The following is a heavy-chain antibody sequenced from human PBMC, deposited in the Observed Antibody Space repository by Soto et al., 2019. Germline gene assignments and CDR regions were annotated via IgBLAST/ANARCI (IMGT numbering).Heavy chain of an antibody. CDR3: VSGSSPYQFAA. J-gene: IGHJ4*02. Sequence: TLSLTCTVYCGSINSGSYYWSWIRQHPGKGLEWIGYIYYSASTYYNPSLQSRVTISADTSKSHLSLRLRFVTAADTAVYYGVSGSSPYQFAAWGQRSLVTVSS. CDR1: CGSINSGSYY. CDR2: IYYSAST. D-gene: IGHD6-6*01. V-gene: IGHV4-31*03.